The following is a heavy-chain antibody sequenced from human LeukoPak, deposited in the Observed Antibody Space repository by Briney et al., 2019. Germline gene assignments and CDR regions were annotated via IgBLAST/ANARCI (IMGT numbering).Heavy chain of an antibody. V-gene: IGHV3-23*01. J-gene: IGHJ3*02. Sequence: GGSLRLSCAASGFTFGSYGMSWVRQAPGKGLEWVSVISGGGGSTYYADSGKGRFTISRDNSKNTLYLQMNSLRAEDTAVYYCAKDPPYYYDSSGYGGGAFDIWGQGTMVTVSS. CDR2: ISGGGGST. CDR1: GFTFGSYG. CDR3: AKDPPYYYDSSGYGGGAFDI. D-gene: IGHD3-22*01.